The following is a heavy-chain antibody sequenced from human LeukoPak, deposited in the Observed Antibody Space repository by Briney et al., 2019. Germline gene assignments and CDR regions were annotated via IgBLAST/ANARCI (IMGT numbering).Heavy chain of an antibody. J-gene: IGHJ3*02. CDR3: AKSNGYGLVDI. V-gene: IGHV4-39*07. D-gene: IGHD3-10*01. CDR1: GFSLSTIGLC. CDR2: IFYSGST. Sequence: SGPALVKPTQTLTLTCTLSGFSLSTIGLCVSWIRQPPGKGLEWIGNIFYSGSTYYSPSLRSRVTISLDTSRNQFSLKLNSVTAADTAVYYCAKSNGYGLVDIWGQGTMVTVSS.